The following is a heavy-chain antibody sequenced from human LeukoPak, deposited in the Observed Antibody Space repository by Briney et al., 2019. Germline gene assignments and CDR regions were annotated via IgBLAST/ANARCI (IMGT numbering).Heavy chain of an antibody. J-gene: IGHJ5*02. CDR1: VGTFSSYA. CDR2: IIPIFGTA. Sequence: SVKVSCKASVGTFSSYAISWVRQAPGQGLEWMGGIIPIFGTANYVQKFQGRVTITTDESTSTAYMELSSLRSEDTAVYYCAREPPQSSSGWYNWFDPWGQGTLVTVSS. D-gene: IGHD6-19*01. V-gene: IGHV1-69*05. CDR3: AREPPQSSSGWYNWFDP.